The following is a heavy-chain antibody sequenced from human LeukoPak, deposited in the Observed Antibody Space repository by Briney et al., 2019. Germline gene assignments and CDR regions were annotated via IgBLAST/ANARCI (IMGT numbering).Heavy chain of an antibody. CDR1: GYTFTTYS. J-gene: IGHJ4*02. CDR3: ARDRAVGGGDY. Sequence: ASVKVSCKASGYTFTTYSMNWVRQAPGQGLEWMGIINPSGGSTSYAQKFQGRVTMTRDMSTSTVYMELSSLRSEDTAVYYCARDRAVGGGDYWGQGTLVTVSS. D-gene: IGHD1-26*01. V-gene: IGHV1-46*01. CDR2: INPSGGST.